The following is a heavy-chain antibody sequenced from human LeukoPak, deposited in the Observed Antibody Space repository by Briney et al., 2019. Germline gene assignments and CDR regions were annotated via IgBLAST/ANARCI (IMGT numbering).Heavy chain of an antibody. CDR1: RFTFSNYW. CDR3: ARATLGWFDP. J-gene: IGHJ5*02. CDR2: IDQDGSDK. D-gene: IGHD7-27*01. V-gene: IGHV3-7*01. Sequence: GGSLRLSCAASRFTFSNYWMSWVRQAPGKGLEWVASIDQDGSDKFSVDSVKGRFTISRDNARNSMYLQLNSLRVEDTAVYYCARATLGWFDPWGQGTLDTVPA.